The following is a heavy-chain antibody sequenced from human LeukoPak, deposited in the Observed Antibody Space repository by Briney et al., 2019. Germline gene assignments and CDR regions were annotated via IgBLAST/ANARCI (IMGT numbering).Heavy chain of an antibody. CDR1: GYTFTGHH. Sequence: ASVKVSCKASGYTFTGHHMHWVRQAPGQGLEWMGWINPNSGGTNYAQKLQGRVTMTRDTSISTAYMELSRLRSDDTAVYDWAGHNSSFFDYWGQGTLVSVSS. CDR2: INPNSGGT. J-gene: IGHJ4*01. CDR3: AGHNSSFFDY. D-gene: IGHD6-6*01. V-gene: IGHV1-2*02.